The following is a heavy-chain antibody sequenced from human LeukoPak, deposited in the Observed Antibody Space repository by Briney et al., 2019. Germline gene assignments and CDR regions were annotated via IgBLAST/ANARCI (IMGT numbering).Heavy chain of an antibody. D-gene: IGHD2-2*01. Sequence: GSSVKVSCKASGGTFSSCAISWVRQAPGQGLEWMGGIIPIFGTANYAQKFQGRVTITTDESTSTAYMELSSLRSEDTAVYYCARGLPGYCSSTSCPALGYYYYMDVWGKGTTVTVSS. CDR3: ARGLPGYCSSTSCPALGYYYYMDV. CDR1: GGTFSSCA. V-gene: IGHV1-69*05. J-gene: IGHJ6*03. CDR2: IIPIFGTA.